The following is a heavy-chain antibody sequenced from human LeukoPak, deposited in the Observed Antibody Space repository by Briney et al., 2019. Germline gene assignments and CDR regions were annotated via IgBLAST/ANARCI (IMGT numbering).Heavy chain of an antibody. CDR1: GFTFSSYW. V-gene: IGHV3-7*01. Sequence: GGSLRLSCAASGFTFSSYWMSWVRQAPGKGLEWVANIRQDGSEKYYVDSVKGRFTISRDNAKNSLYLQMNSLRAEDTAVYYCAREQDYDYVWGSRRYAFDIWGQGTMVTVSS. CDR3: AREQDYDYVWGSRRYAFDI. J-gene: IGHJ3*02. D-gene: IGHD3-16*02. CDR2: IRQDGSEK.